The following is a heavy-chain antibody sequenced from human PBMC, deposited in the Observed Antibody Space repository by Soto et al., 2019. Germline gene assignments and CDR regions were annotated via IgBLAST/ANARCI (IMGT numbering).Heavy chain of an antibody. CDR3: ARSVTP. CDR1: GGSISSGGYY. V-gene: IGHV4-31*03. Sequence: QVQLQESGPGLVKPSQTLSLTCTVSGGSISSGGYYWNWIRQHPGKGLEWIGYIYYSGSTYYNPSPXSXXTISVDTSKNQFSLKLSPVTAADTAVYYCARSVTPWGQGTLVTVSS. CDR2: IYYSGST. D-gene: IGHD3-10*01. J-gene: IGHJ5*02.